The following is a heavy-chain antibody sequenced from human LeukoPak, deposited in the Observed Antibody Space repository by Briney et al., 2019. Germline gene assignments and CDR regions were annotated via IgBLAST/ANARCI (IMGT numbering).Heavy chain of an antibody. CDR2: INPNSGGT. J-gene: IGHJ6*03. CDR1: GYTFTGYY. CDR3: ARGGPVEMATIQYYYYYMDV. Sequence: GASVKVSCKASGYTFTGYYMHWVRQAPGQGLEWMGWINPNSGGTNYAQKFQGRVTMTRDTSISTAYMELSRLRSDDTAVYYCARGGPVEMATIQYYYYYMDVWGKGTTVTISS. D-gene: IGHD5-24*01. V-gene: IGHV1-2*02.